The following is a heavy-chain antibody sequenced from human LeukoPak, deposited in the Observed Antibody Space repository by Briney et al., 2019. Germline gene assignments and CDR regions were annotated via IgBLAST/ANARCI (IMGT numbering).Heavy chain of an antibody. V-gene: IGHV4-61*02. J-gene: IGHJ4*02. CDR1: GGSISSGSYY. CDR3: ARGGASFDY. Sequence: SQTLSPTCTVSGGSISSGSYYWSWIRQPAGKGLEWIGRIYTSGSTNYNPSLKSRVTISVDTSKNQFSLTLSSVTAADTAVYYCARGGASFDYWGQGTLVTVSS. D-gene: IGHD5-12*01. CDR2: IYTSGST.